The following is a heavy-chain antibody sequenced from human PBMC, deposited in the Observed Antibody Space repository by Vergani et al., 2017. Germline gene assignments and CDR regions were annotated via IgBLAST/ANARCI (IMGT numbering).Heavy chain of an antibody. V-gene: IGHV3-7*01. J-gene: IGHJ4*02. CDR3: AREGVPRCCIVGAPDF. CDR2: IKEDGTEK. CDR1: GFNVGNYW. Sequence: EVQLVESGGDFVQPGGSLTLSCAASGFNVGNYWMSWVRQAPGKGLEWVANIKEDGTEKYYLDSVKGRFTISRDIAENSIYLEMNSVRVEDTAVYYCAREGVPRCCIVGAPDFWGQGTQVTVSS. D-gene: IGHD1-26*01.